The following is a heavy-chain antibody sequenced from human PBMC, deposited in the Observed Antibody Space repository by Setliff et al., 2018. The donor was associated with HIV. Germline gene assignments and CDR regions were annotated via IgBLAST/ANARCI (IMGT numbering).Heavy chain of an antibody. J-gene: IGHJ5*02. CDR3: ARTSTTTGTTLNWFDP. V-gene: IGHV3-21*01. Sequence: GGSLRLSCAASGFTLSTYTMNWVRQAPGKGLEWISSISSNIIYIYYADSVRGRFTISRDNAKNSLYLQMNSLRVEDTAVYYCARTSTTTGTTLNWFDPWGQGTPVTVSS. CDR2: ISSNIIYI. CDR1: GFTLSTYT. D-gene: IGHD1-1*01.